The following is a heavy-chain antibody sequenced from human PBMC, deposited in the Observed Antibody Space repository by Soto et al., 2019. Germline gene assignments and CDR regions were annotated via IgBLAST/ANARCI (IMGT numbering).Heavy chain of an antibody. CDR2: IDWDDDK. CDR3: ARIPRMRWLQFHYYYGMDV. Sequence: SGPTLVNPTQTLTLTCTFSGFSLSTSGMCVSWIRQPPGKALEWLALIDWDDDKYYSTSLKTRLTISKDTSKNQVVLTMTNMDPVDTATYYCARIPRMRWLQFHYYYGMDVWGQGTTVTVSS. D-gene: IGHD5-12*01. V-gene: IGHV2-70*01. CDR1: GFSLSTSGMC. J-gene: IGHJ6*02.